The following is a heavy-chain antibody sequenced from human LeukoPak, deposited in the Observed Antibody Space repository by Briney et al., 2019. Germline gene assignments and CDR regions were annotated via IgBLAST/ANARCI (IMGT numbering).Heavy chain of an antibody. CDR1: GFTFSSYW. CDR2: INSDGGST. CDR3: AREGGYSSGWPVDAFDY. D-gene: IGHD6-19*01. V-gene: IGHV3-74*01. Sequence: GGSLRLSCAASGFTFSSYWMHWVRQAPGKGLVWVSRINSDGGSTSYADSVKGRFTISRDNAKNTLYLQMNSLRAEDTAVYYCAREGGYSSGWPVDAFDYWGQGTLVTVSS. J-gene: IGHJ4*02.